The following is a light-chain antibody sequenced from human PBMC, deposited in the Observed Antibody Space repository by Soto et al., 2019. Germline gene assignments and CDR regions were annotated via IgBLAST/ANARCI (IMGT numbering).Light chain of an antibody. J-gene: IGKJ1*01. Sequence: DIQMTQSPSTLSASVGYRVTITSRASQSISSWLAWYQQKPGKAPKLLIYDASSLESGVPSRFSGSGSGTEFTLTISSLQPDDFATYYCQQYNSYPTFGQGTKVDI. CDR3: QQYNSYPT. CDR1: QSISSW. V-gene: IGKV1-5*01. CDR2: DAS.